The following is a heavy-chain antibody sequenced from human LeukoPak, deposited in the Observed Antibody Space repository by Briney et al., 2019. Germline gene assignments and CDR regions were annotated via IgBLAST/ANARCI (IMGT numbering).Heavy chain of an antibody. Sequence: SETLSLTCAVSGVPFSNYYWSWVRQSPRQGLEWIGEINHSGYTNYNPSRKSRVTMSIDTSKNQFSLRLTSVSAADTGVYYCTRAVAGHPDWGQGTLVTVSS. CDR1: GVPFSNYY. CDR2: INHSGYT. CDR3: TRAVAGHPD. D-gene: IGHD6-19*01. J-gene: IGHJ4*02. V-gene: IGHV4-34*01.